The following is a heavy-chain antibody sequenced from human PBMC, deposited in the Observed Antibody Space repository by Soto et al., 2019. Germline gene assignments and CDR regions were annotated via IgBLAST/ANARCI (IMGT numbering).Heavy chain of an antibody. J-gene: IGHJ6*02. V-gene: IGHV1-18*01. CDR3: AREDPAPYYDSRMDV. CDR1: GYSFTTYG. Sequence: QVQLVQSRGEVKKPGASVKVSCKTSGYSFTTYGISWVRQAPGQGLEWMGWISGYNGNTNYAQKLQGRVTMTTDTSTSTASIGLRALRSVGTAVYYCAREDPAPYYDSRMDVWGQGSTVTVSS. CDR2: ISGYNGNT.